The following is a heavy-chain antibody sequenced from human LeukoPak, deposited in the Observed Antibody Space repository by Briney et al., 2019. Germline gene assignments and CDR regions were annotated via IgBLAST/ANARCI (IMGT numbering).Heavy chain of an antibody. Sequence: GASVKVSCKASGYTFTSYGISWVRQAPGRGLEWMGWISAYNGNTNYAQKLQGRVTMTTDTSTSTAYMELRSLRSDDTAVYYCARVYYYDSSGFIADYWGQGTLVTVSS. CDR2: ISAYNGNT. D-gene: IGHD3-22*01. V-gene: IGHV1-18*01. J-gene: IGHJ4*02. CDR1: GYTFTSYG. CDR3: ARVYYYDSSGFIADY.